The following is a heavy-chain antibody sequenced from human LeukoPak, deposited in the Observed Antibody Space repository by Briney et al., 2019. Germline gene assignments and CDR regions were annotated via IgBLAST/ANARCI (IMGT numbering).Heavy chain of an antibody. V-gene: IGHV3-23*01. CDR3: VRRGDASSGWGDHDF. D-gene: IGHD6-19*01. J-gene: IGHJ4*02. CDR2: IGGSGDKT. Sequence: QPGGSLRLSCAASGFTFNRNAISWVRQAPGKGLEWFSTIGGSGDKTFYADSVKGRFTISRDNSKNMVHLQMNSLTGEDTALYYCVRRGDASSGWGDHDFWGQGALVTVSS. CDR1: GFTFNRNA.